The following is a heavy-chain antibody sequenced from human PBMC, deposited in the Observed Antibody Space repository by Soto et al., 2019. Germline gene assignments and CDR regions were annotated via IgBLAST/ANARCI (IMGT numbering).Heavy chain of an antibody. D-gene: IGHD5-12*01. CDR3: ARARLRAVYAFDI. Sequence: PXDTLSLTCTVSGGSFSSGAYYLTWIRQRPGKGLEWIGYIYYSGSTYYSPSLKSRLSISLDTSKNQFSLRLSSVTAADTAMYYCARARLRAVYAFDIWGQGTMVTVSS. CDR2: IYYSGST. CDR1: GGSFSSGAYY. J-gene: IGHJ3*02. V-gene: IGHV4-31*03.